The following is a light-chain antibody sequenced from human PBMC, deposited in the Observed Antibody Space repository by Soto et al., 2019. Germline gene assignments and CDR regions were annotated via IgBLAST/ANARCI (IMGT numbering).Light chain of an antibody. Sequence: EIVLTQSPATLSLSPGERATLSCRASQSVSSYLAWYQQKPGQTPRLLIYDASNRATGIPARFSGSGSGTDFTLTISSLEPEDFAVYYCQQPNSYPITFGQGTRLEIK. V-gene: IGKV3-11*01. J-gene: IGKJ5*01. CDR3: QQPNSYPIT. CDR1: QSVSSY. CDR2: DAS.